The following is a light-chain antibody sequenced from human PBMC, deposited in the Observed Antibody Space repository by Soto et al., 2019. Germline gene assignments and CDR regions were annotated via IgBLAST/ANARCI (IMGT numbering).Light chain of an antibody. V-gene: IGKV3-11*01. CDR3: QQWINWPLT. CDR2: DAS. J-gene: IGKJ4*01. CDR1: QRVSTF. Sequence: EIVLTQSPATLSLSPGERATLSCRAPQRVSTFLDWYQQKRGQAPRHLIYDASKRAAGIPTRFSGRGSGTDFTPTISSLEPEDFAVYYCQQWINWPLTLGGGTKVEIK.